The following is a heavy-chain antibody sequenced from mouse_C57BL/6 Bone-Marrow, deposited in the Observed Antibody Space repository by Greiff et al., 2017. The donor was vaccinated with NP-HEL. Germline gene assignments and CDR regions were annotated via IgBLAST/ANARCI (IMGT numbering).Heavy chain of an antibody. D-gene: IGHD1-1*01. CDR1: GYTFTDYY. CDR2: IFPGSGST. Sequence: VQLQQSGPELVKPGASVKISCKASGYTFTDYYINWVKQRPGQGLEWIGWIFPGSGSTYYNEKFKGKATLTVDKSSSTAYMLLSSLTSEDSAVYFCARRLYGSKRYYYAMDYWGQGTSVTVSA. J-gene: IGHJ4*01. CDR3: ARRLYGSKRYYYAMDY. V-gene: IGHV1-75*01.